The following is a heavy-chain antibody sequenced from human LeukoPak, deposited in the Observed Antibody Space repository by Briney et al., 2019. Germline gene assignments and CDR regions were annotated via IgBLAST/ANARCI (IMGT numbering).Heavy chain of an antibody. CDR2: ISGSGGST. J-gene: IGHJ5*02. CDR1: GFTFSNYA. D-gene: IGHD6-19*01. V-gene: IGHV3-23*01. CDR3: AKACSGWGCFDP. Sequence: GGSLRLSCAASGFTFSNYAMNWVRQAPGKRLEWVSGISGSGGSTYYADAVKGRFTISRDNSKNTLYLQMHSLRPEDTAMYYCAKACSGWGCFDPWGQGTLLTVSS.